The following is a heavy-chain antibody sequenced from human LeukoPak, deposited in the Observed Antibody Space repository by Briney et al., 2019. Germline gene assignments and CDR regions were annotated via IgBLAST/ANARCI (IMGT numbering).Heavy chain of an antibody. D-gene: IGHD4-17*01. CDR3: AARRLTVTTEIDY. Sequence: PGGSLRLSCAASGFTFSNYAMHWVRQAPGKGLEWVAVISYDGSNKYYADSVKGRFTISRDNSKNTVYLQMNSLRPEDTAVYYCAARRLTVTTEIDYWGQGTLVTVSS. CDR1: GFTFSNYA. V-gene: IGHV3-30*04. CDR2: ISYDGSNK. J-gene: IGHJ4*02.